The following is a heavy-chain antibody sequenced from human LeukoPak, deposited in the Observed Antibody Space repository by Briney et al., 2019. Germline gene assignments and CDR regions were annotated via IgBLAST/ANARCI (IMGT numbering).Heavy chain of an antibody. CDR1: GYTFTSYG. J-gene: IGHJ3*02. D-gene: IGHD3-22*01. V-gene: IGHV1-18*01. Sequence: ASVKVSCKASGYTFTSYGISWVRQAPGQGLEWMGWISAYNGNTNYAQKLQGRVTMTTDTSTSTAYMELRSLRSDDTAVYYCARDSADYYDSSGYYLDAFDIWGQGTMVTVSS. CDR3: ARDSADYYDSSGYYLDAFDI. CDR2: ISAYNGNT.